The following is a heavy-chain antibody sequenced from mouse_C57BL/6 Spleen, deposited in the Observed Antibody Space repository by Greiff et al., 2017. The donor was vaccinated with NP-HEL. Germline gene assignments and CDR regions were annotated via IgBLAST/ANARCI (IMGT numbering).Heavy chain of an antibody. CDR1: GYTFTSYT. V-gene: IGHV1-4*01. CDR3: ARVYGSRFDY. J-gene: IGHJ2*01. Sequence: QVQLKESGAELARPGASVKMSCKASGYTFTSYTMHWVKQRPGQGLEWIGYINPSSSYTKYNQKFKDKATLTADKSSSTAYMQLSSLTSEDSAVYYCARVYGSRFDYWGQGTTLTVSS. D-gene: IGHD1-1*01. CDR2: INPSSSYT.